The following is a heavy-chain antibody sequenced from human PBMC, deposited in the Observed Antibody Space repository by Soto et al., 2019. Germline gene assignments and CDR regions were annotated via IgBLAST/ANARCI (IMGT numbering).Heavy chain of an antibody. CDR1: GFTFSSYG. CDR3: VKDLITFGSPYGMDV. J-gene: IGHJ6*02. V-gene: IGHV3-30*18. D-gene: IGHD1-20*01. CDR2: ISYDGSNK. Sequence: QVQLVESGGGVVQPGRSLRLSCAASGFTFSSYGMHWVRQAPGKGLEWVAVISYDGSNKYYADSVKGRFTISRDNSKNTLYLQMNSLRAEDTAVYYCVKDLITFGSPYGMDVWGQGTTVTVSS.